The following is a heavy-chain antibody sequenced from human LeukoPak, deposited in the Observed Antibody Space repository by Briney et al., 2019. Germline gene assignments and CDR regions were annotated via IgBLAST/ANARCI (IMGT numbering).Heavy chain of an antibody. V-gene: IGHV3-21*01. CDR2: ISSSSSYI. Sequence: GGSLRLSCAASGFTFSSYSMNWVRQAPGKGLEWVSSISSSSSYIYYADSVKGRFTISRDNSKNTLYLQMNSLRAEDTALYYCAKNAQKITTVVTGCSAPWAQEPLVPVSS. CDR1: GFTFSSYS. D-gene: IGHD4-23*01. J-gene: IGHJ5*02. CDR3: AKNAQKITTVVTGCSAP.